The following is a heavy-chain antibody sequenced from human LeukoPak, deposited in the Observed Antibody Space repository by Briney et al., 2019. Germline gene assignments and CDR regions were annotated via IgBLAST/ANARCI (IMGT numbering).Heavy chain of an antibody. J-gene: IGHJ3*02. CDR3: ATDPPLYCSGGSCYSLGAFDI. D-gene: IGHD2-15*01. Sequence: AASVKVSCMVSGYTLTELSMHWVRQAPGKGLEWVGGFDPEDGETIYEQKFQGRVTMTEDTSTDTAYMELSSLRSEDTAVYYCATDPPLYCSGGSCYSLGAFDIWGQGTMVTVSS. CDR2: FDPEDGET. CDR1: GYTLTELS. V-gene: IGHV1-24*01.